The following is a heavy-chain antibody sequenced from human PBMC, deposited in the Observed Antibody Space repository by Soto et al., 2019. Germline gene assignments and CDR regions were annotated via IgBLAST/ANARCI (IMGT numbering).Heavy chain of an antibody. CDR2: ISAYNGNT. J-gene: IGHJ4*02. CDR1: GYTFTSYG. V-gene: IGHV1-18*01. D-gene: IGHD5-12*01. CDR3: ARDEWWSGYDGLTETHFDY. Sequence: AASVKVSCKASGYTFTSYGISWVRQAPGQGLEWMGWISAYNGNTNYAQKLQGRVTMTTDTSTSTAYMELRSLRSDDTAVYYCARDEWWSGYDGLTETHFDYWGQGTLVTVSS.